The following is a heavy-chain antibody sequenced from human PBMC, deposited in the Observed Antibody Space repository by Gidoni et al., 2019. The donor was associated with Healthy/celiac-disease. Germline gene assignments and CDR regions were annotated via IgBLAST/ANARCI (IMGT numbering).Heavy chain of an antibody. CDR1: GYTFTSYG. V-gene: IGHV1-18*01. Sequence: QVQLVQSGAEVKKPGASVKVSCKASGYTFTSYGIAWVRQAPGQGLEWMGWISAYNDNTNYAQKFQGRVTMTTDTSTSTAYMEVRSLRSDDTAVYYCARDNRFGAPGGSLYWGQGTLVTVSS. J-gene: IGHJ4*02. D-gene: IGHD3-10*01. CDR2: ISAYNDNT. CDR3: ARDNRFGAPGGSLY.